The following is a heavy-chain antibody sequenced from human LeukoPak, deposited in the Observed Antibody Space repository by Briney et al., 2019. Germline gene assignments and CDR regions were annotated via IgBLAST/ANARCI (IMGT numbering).Heavy chain of an antibody. CDR2: IYYSGST. Sequence: SETLSLTCTVSGGSISSYYWSWIRQPPGKGLEWIGYIYYSGSTNYNPSLKSRVTISVDTSKNQFSLKLSSVTAADTAVYYCARRVYSFNWFDPWGQGTLVTASS. CDR1: GGSISSYY. V-gene: IGHV4-59*08. J-gene: IGHJ5*02. D-gene: IGHD2-8*01. CDR3: ARRVYSFNWFDP.